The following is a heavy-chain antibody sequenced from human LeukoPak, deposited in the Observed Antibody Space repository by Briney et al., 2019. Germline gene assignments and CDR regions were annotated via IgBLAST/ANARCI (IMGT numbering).Heavy chain of an antibody. V-gene: IGHV4-61*02. Sequence: PSETLSLTCTVSGNSISSGDNYWSWIRQPAGKGLEWIGRIYTSGSTNYNPSLKSRVTISVDTSKNQFSLKLSSVTAADTAVYYCARGITMIENWFDPWGQGTLVTVSS. J-gene: IGHJ5*02. CDR1: GNSISSGDNY. D-gene: IGHD3-22*01. CDR2: IYTSGST. CDR3: ARGITMIENWFDP.